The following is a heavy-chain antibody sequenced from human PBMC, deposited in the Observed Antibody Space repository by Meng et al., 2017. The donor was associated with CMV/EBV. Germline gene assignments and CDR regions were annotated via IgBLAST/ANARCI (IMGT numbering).Heavy chain of an antibody. V-gene: IGHV4-39*07. CDR3: ASRITIFGVVTAFDP. J-gene: IGHJ5*02. CDR1: GGSISSSSYY. CDR2: IYYSGST. D-gene: IGHD3-3*01. Sequence: QLQLQEAGPGLVKPSEPLSLTCTFSGGSISSSSYYWGWIRQPPGKGLEWIGSIYYSGSTYYNPSLKSRVTISVDTSKNQFSLKLSSVTAADTAVYYCASRITIFGVVTAFDPWGQGTLVTVSS.